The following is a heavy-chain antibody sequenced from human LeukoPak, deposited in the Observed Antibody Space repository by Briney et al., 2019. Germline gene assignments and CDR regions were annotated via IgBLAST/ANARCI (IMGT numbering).Heavy chain of an antibody. CDR2: ISSSSTTI. V-gene: IGHV3-48*04. Sequence: PGGSLRLSCAASGFTFSSSGMDWVRQAPGKGLEWVSYISSSSTTIYYADSVKGRFTISRDNAKNSLYLQMNSLRGEDTAVYYCASGYSSGPVYWGQGNLVTVSS. D-gene: IGHD6-19*01. J-gene: IGHJ4*02. CDR3: ASGYSSGPVY. CDR1: GFTFSSSG.